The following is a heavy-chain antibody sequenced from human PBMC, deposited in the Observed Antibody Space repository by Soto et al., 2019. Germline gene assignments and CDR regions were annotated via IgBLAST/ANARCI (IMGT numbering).Heavy chain of an antibody. Sequence: EVQLLESGGGLVQRGGSLRLSCAASGFTFNNYPMNWVRQAPGKGLEWVSTISGGGGSTYYGDSVKGRFTISRDNSKNTVYLQVNSLRAEDTAVYFWAKDRFEQWLVTRYFDYWGQGTLVTVSS. D-gene: IGHD6-19*01. V-gene: IGHV3-23*01. CDR3: AKDRFEQWLVTRYFDY. CDR2: ISGGGGST. J-gene: IGHJ4*02. CDR1: GFTFNNYP.